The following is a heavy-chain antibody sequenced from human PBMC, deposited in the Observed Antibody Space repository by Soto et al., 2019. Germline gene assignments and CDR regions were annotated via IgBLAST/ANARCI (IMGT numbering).Heavy chain of an antibody. J-gene: IGHJ4*02. V-gene: IGHV3-30*04. CDR1: EFTFNRHA. D-gene: IGHD2-8*01. CDR2: ISHDGRIK. CDR3: ARVSGHVYATLHGPFDY. Sequence: QVQLVESGGGVVQPGRSLRLSCAASEFTFNRHAMHWVRQAPGKGLGWVAVISHDGRIKYYAESVKGRFTISRDNSMNTLDLQMNSLRAEDTAIYFCARVSGHVYATLHGPFDYWGQGTLVTVSS.